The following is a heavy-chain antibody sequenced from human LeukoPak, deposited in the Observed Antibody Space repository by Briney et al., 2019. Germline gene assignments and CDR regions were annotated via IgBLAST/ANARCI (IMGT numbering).Heavy chain of an antibody. V-gene: IGHV3-33*01. CDR1: GFIFSSNG. CDR3: ARDVGGLRGDYDRWFDP. J-gene: IGHJ5*02. Sequence: PGKSLRLTCAASGFIFSSNGMHWVRQAPGKGLEWVALIWFDGRNKFYADSVKGRFTISRDNSKNTLYLQMNSLRAEDTAVYYCARDVGGLRGDYDRWFDPWGQGTLVTVSS. CDR2: IWFDGRNK. D-gene: IGHD4-17*01.